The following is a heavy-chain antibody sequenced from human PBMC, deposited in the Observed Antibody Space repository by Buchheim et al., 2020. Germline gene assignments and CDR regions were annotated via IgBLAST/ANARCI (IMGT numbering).Heavy chain of an antibody. D-gene: IGHD3-10*01. CDR3: ARGWFGDY. CDR1: GYIFTSFT. Sequence: VELVQSGTEVKKPGTSVKLSCKGSGYIFTSFTMHWVRQAPGQGLEWMGWINPGSEKTKYSQKFHDRITITREIAADTPNMELSGLRAEDTAVYFCARGWFGDYWSQGTL. CDR2: INPGSEKT. J-gene: IGHJ4*02. V-gene: IGHV1-3*01.